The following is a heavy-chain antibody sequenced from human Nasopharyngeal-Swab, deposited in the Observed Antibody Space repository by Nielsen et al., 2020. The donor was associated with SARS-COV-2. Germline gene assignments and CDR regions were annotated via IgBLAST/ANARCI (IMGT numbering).Heavy chain of an antibody. CDR2: IYYSGST. Sequence: WIRQPPGKGLEWIGSIYYSGSTYYNQSLKSRVTISVDTSKNQFSLKLSSVTAADTAVYYCARLSPEDGDYWGQGTLVTVSS. J-gene: IGHJ4*02. CDR3: ARLSPEDGDY. D-gene: IGHD3-10*01. V-gene: IGHV4-39*01.